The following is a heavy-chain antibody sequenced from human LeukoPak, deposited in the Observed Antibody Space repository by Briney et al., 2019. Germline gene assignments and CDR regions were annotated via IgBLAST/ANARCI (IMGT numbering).Heavy chain of an antibody. J-gene: IGHJ4*02. CDR3: ARVTDAKPPSMVEEWYFDY. CDR2: IYYSGST. V-gene: IGHV4-59*01. CDR1: GGSISSYY. Sequence: PSETLSLTCTVSGGSISSYYWSWIRQPPGKGLEWIGYIYYSGSTNYNPSLKSRVTISVDTSKNQFSLKLSSVTAADTAVYYCARVTDAKPPSMVEEWYFDYWGQGTLVTVSS. D-gene: IGHD3-10*01.